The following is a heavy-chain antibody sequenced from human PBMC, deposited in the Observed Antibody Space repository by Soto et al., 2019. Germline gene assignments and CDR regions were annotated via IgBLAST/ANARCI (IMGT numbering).Heavy chain of an antibody. J-gene: IGHJ6*02. CDR1: GFTFGDYA. CDR3: TRVVSSREGYYYYGMDV. V-gene: IGHV3-49*04. D-gene: IGHD6-13*01. Sequence: GGSLRLSCTASGFTFGDYAMSWVRQAPGKGLEWVGFIRSKAYGGTTESAASVKGRFTISRDDSKSIAYLQMNSLKTEDTAVYYCTRVVSSREGYYYYGMDVWGQGTTVTVSS. CDR2: IRSKAYGGTT.